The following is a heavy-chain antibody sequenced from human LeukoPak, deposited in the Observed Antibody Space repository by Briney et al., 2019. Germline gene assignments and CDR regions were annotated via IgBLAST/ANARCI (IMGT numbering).Heavy chain of an antibody. CDR2: IYPGDSDT. Sequence: GESLKISCKGSGYSFTSYWIGWVRQMPGKGLEWMGIIYPGDSDTRYSPSFQGQVTISADKSISTAYLQWSSLKASDTAMYYCARQIDIVVVSAASYYAINWFDPWGQGTLVTVSS. D-gene: IGHD2-2*01. CDR1: GYSFTSYW. CDR3: ARQIDIVVVSAASYYAINWFDP. J-gene: IGHJ5*02. V-gene: IGHV5-51*01.